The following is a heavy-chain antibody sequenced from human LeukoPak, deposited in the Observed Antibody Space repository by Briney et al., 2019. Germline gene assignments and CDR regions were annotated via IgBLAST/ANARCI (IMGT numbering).Heavy chain of an antibody. CDR1: GGSISTNY. J-gene: IGHJ4*02. CDR3: ASLDTTVTLFDY. CDR2: IFYSGRN. V-gene: IGHV4-59*08. D-gene: IGHD4-17*01. Sequence: SETLSLTCTVSGGSISTNYWSWIRQPPGKGLEWIGNIFYSGRNNYNPSLKSRVTISVDTSKNQFSLKLTSVTAADTAVYYCASLDTTVTLFDYWGQGTPVSVSS.